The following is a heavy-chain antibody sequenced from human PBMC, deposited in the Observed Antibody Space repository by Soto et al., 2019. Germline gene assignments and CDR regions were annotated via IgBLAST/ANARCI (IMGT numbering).Heavy chain of an antibody. D-gene: IGHD3-3*01. CDR1: GFTFDDYA. J-gene: IGHJ3*02. V-gene: IGHV3-9*01. Sequence: PGGSLRLSCAASGFTFDDYAMHWVRQAPGKGLEWVSGISWNSGSIGYADSVKGRFTISRDNAKNSLYLQMNSLRAEDTALYYCAKNSLTRYDFWSGYYTDGWAAHDAFDIWGQGTMVTVSS. CDR2: ISWNSGSI. CDR3: AKNSLTRYDFWSGYYTDGWAAHDAFDI.